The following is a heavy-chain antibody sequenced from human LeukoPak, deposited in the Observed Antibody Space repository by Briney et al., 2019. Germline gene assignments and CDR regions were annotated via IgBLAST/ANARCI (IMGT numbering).Heavy chain of an antibody. V-gene: IGHV3-64*02. D-gene: IGHD1-26*01. J-gene: IGHJ2*01. CDR1: GFTFGSYS. Sequence: QPGGSLRLSCAASGFTFGSYSMHWVRQAPGKGPEFVSVIGGDGLTTFYADSVKDRFTISRDNSKSTLYLEMGSLRAEDKAVYYCAREGGGSGLWYYDLWGRGTLVTVSS. CDR2: IGGDGLTT. CDR3: AREGGGSGLWYYDL.